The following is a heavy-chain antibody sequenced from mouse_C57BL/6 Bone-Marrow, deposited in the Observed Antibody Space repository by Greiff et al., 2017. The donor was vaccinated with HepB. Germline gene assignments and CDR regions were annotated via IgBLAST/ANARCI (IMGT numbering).Heavy chain of an antibody. CDR1: GYTFTSYW. V-gene: IGHV1-64*01. J-gene: IGHJ3*01. D-gene: IGHD2-1*01. CDR2: IHPNSGST. CDR3: ASLYYGNSWFAY. Sequence: QVQLQQPGAELVKPGASVKLSCKASGYTFTSYWMHWVKQRPGQGLEWIGMIHPNSGSTNYNEKFKSKATLTVEKSSSTAYMQLSSLTSEDSAVYYCASLYYGNSWFAYWGQGTLVTVSA.